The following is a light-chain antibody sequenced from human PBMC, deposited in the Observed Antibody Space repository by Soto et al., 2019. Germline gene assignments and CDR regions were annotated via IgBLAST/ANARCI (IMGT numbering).Light chain of an antibody. V-gene: IGLV2-14*03. CDR2: GVA. CDR3: SSFTGPTPLDV. Sequence: QSALTQPASVSGSPGQSVTISCTGTSSDVGAYKYVSWYQKHPGKAPKLMIYGVAKRTSGISNRFSGSKSGNTAFLTIYGLQPEDEADSYCSSFTGPTPLDVFGTGTQVTVL. J-gene: IGLJ1*01. CDR1: SSDVGAYKY.